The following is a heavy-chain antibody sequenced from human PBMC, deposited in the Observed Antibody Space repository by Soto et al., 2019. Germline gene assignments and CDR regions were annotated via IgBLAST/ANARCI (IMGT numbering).Heavy chain of an antibody. CDR1: GYTFTSYG. J-gene: IGHJ4*02. CDR3: ARGSRYYYDSSGQEPLDY. V-gene: IGHV1-18*01. CDR2: ISAYNGNT. Sequence: ASVKVSCKASGYTFTSYGISWVRQAPGQGLEWMGWISAYNGNTNYAQKLQGRVTMTTDTSTSTAYMELRSLRSDDTAVYYCARGSRYYYDSSGQEPLDYWGQGTLVTVSS. D-gene: IGHD3-22*01.